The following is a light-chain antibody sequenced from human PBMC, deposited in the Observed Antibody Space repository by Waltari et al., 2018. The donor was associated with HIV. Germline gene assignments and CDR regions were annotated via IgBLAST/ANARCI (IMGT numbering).Light chain of an antibody. CDR3: QHRSNRPL. V-gene: IGKV3-11*01. CDR1: QSISSY. Sequence: EIVLTQSPATLSLSPGERATLSCRASQSISSYLAWYQQKPGQAPRLLIFDASNRATVIAARFSGSGSGTDFTLTISSLEPDDFAVYYCQHRSNRPLFGQGTRLEIK. J-gene: IGKJ5*01. CDR2: DAS.